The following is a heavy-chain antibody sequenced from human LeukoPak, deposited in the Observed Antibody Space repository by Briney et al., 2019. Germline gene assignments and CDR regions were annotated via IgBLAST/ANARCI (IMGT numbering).Heavy chain of an antibody. CDR2: INHSGST. Sequence: SETLSLTCAVYGGSFSGYYRSWIRQPPGKGLEWIGEINHSGSTNYNPSLKSRVTISVDTSKNQFSLKLSSVTAADTAVYYCARAPYDYVWGSYRYTSHFDYWGQGTLVTVSS. CDR1: GGSFSGYY. V-gene: IGHV4-34*01. J-gene: IGHJ4*02. CDR3: ARAPYDYVWGSYRYTSHFDY. D-gene: IGHD3-16*02.